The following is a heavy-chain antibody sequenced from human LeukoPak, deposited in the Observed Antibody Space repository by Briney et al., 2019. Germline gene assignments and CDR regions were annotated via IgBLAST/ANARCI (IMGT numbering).Heavy chain of an antibody. D-gene: IGHD5-18*01. CDR3: ARDMGYSPGGYFDY. CDR2: ISSSGSTI. V-gene: IGHV3-48*03. CDR1: GFTFRSYE. Sequence: GGSLRLSCAASGFTFRSYEMNWVRQAPGKGLEWVSYISSSGSTIYYADSVKGRFTISRDNAKNSLHLQMNSLRAEDTAVYYCARDMGYSPGGYFDYWGQGTLVTVSS. J-gene: IGHJ4*02.